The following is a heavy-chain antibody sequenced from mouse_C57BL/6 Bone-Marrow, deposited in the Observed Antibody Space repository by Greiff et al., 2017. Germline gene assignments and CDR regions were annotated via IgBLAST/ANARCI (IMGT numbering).Heavy chain of an antibody. Sequence: VQLVESGPGLVQPSQSLSITCTVSGFSLTSYGVHWVRQSPGKGLEWLGVIWSGGSTDYNAAFISRLSISKDNSKSQVFFKMNSLQADDTAIYYSSRIYDGYYVWFAYWGQGTLVTVSA. D-gene: IGHD2-3*01. CDR1: GFSLTSYG. CDR3: SRIYDGYYVWFAY. J-gene: IGHJ3*01. CDR2: IWSGGST. V-gene: IGHV2-2*01.